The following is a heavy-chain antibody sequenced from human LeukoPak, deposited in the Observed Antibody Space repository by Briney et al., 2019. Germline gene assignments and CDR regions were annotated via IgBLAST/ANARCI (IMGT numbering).Heavy chain of an antibody. D-gene: IGHD2-2*01. CDR1: GYSISSGYY. CDR2: IYHSGST. CDR3: ARGEGDCSSTSCYFWYFDL. J-gene: IGHJ2*01. V-gene: IGHV4-38-2*02. Sequence: SETLSLTCTVSGYSISSGYYWGWIRQPPGKGLEWIGSIYHSGSTYYNPSLKSRVTISVDTSKNQFSLKLSSVTAADTAVYYCARGEGDCSSTSCYFWYFDLWGRGTLVTVSS.